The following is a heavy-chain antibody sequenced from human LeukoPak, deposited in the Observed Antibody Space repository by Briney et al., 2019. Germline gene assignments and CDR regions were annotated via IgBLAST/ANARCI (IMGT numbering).Heavy chain of an antibody. V-gene: IGHV3-74*01. CDR3: ARGRWGSSGYYPFDY. J-gene: IGHJ4*02. CDR2: INSDGSST. CDR1: GFTFSSYW. D-gene: IGHD3-22*01. Sequence: PGGSLRLSCAASGFTFSSYWMHWVRQAPGKGLVWVSRINSDGSSTSYADSVKGRFTISRDNAKNTLYLQMNGLRAEDTAVYYCARGRWGSSGYYPFDYWGQGTLVTVSS.